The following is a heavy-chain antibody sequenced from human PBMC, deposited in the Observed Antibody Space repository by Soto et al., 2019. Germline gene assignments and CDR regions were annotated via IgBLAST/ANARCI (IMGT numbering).Heavy chain of an antibody. CDR2: IWYDGSNK. Sequence: GGSLRLSCAASGFTFSSYGMHWVRQAPGKGLEWVAVIWYDGSNKYYADSVKGRFTISRDNSKNTLYLQMNSLRAEDTAVYYCAREWPRSETEGWGQGPLGTVSS. D-gene: IGHD3-3*01. CDR1: GFTFSSYG. CDR3: AREWPRSETEG. J-gene: IGHJ4*02. V-gene: IGHV3-33*01.